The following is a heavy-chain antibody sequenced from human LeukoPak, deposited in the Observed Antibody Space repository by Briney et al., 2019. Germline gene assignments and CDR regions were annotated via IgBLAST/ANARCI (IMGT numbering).Heavy chain of an antibody. CDR3: ARERFYYDSSGSYPSSRFDY. J-gene: IGHJ4*02. V-gene: IGHV3-30*04. CDR1: GFTFSSYA. Sequence: GRFLRLSCAASGFTFSSYAMHWVRQAPGKGLEWVAFIRFDGTSKYYADSVKGRFTISRDNAKNSLYLQMNSLRAEDSAVYYCARERFYYDSSGSYPSSRFDYWGQGTLVTVSS. CDR2: IRFDGTSK. D-gene: IGHD3-22*01.